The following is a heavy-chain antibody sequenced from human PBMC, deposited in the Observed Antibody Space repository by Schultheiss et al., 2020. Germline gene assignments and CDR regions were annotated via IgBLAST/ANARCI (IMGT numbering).Heavy chain of an antibody. CDR2: IYYSGST. Sequence: SETLSLICTVSGGSIGTYYWSWIRQPPGKGLEWIGNIYYSGSTNYNPSLKSRVTISVDTSKNQFSLRLSSVTAADTAVYYCARGGRLGYFQHWGQGTLVTVYS. CDR3: ARGGRLGYFQH. D-gene: IGHD3-16*01. V-gene: IGHV4-59*08. CDR1: GGSIGTYY. J-gene: IGHJ1*01.